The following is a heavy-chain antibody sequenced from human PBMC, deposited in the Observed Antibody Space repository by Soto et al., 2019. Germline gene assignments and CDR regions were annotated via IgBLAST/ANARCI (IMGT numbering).Heavy chain of an antibody. V-gene: IGHV3-48*01. Sequence: ADFGVSLSIYSMNGVRQAPGKGLKWVSYISSSSSTIYYADSVKGRFTISRYNAKNSLYLQMNTQRGEDTAVYYNASVYKEKSVSDYRCQGPQASGSS. CDR1: GVSLSIYS. CDR2: ISSSSSTI. J-gene: IGHJ4*02. CDR3: ASVYKEKSVSDY. D-gene: IGHD3-10*01.